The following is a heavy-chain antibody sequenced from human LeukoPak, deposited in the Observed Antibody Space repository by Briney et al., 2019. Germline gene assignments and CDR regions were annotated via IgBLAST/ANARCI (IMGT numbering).Heavy chain of an antibody. CDR3: TRGIVGATLADY. J-gene: IGHJ4*02. Sequence: GGSLRLSCAASGFTFSNAWMSWVRQAPGKGLEWVGRIKSKTDGGTTDYAAPVKGRFTISRDDSKNTLYLQMNSLKTEDTAVYYCTRGIVGATLADYWGQGTLVTVSS. V-gene: IGHV3-15*01. CDR2: IKSKTDGGTT. CDR1: GFTFSNAW. D-gene: IGHD1-26*01.